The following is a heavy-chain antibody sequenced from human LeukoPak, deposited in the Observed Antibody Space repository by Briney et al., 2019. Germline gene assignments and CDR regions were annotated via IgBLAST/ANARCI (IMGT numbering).Heavy chain of an antibody. D-gene: IGHD5-12*01. CDR2: ISGSGGST. V-gene: IGHV3-23*01. CDR1: GFTFSSYA. J-gene: IGHJ4*02. Sequence: GESLRLSCAASGFTFSSYAMSWVRQAPGKGLEWVSAISGSGGSTYYADSVKGRFTISRDNSKNTLYLQMNSLRAEDTAVYYCAKAPGYSGYAPRGYWGQGTLVTVSS. CDR3: AKAPGYSGYAPRGY.